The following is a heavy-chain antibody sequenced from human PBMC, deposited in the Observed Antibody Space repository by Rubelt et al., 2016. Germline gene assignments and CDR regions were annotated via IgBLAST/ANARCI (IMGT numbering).Heavy chain of an antibody. Sequence: LQLQESGPGLVKPSETLSLTCSISGDSASSSGHYWGWIRQPPGKGLEWVSAISGSGGSTYYADSVKGRLTIARDNSKNTLYLQMNSLRAEDTAVYYCAKDYIKFDYWGQGTLVTVSS. CDR1: GDSASSSGHY. V-gene: IGHV3-23*01. CDR3: AKDYIKFDY. J-gene: IGHJ4*02. CDR2: ISGSGGST. D-gene: IGHD2-2*02.